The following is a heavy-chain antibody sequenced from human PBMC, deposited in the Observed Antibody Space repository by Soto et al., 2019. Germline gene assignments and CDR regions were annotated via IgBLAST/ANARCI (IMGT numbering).Heavy chain of an antibody. D-gene: IGHD2-15*01. J-gene: IGHJ3*02. CDR1: GYSVISYW. V-gene: IGHV5-51*01. CDR3: ARIIGYCRNNDCSWTFDI. Sequence: PGESLKISCKTSGYSVISYWVAWVRQLPGKGLEWRGTFYPGDSTSTYSPSFQGQVTISVDKSISTAYLQLNSLKASDTAMYYCARIIGYCRNNDCSWTFDIWGQGTMVTVS. CDR2: FYPGDSTS.